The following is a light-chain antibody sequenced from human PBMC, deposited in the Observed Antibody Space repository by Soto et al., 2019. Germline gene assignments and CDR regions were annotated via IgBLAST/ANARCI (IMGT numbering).Light chain of an antibody. CDR1: QNIRNW. J-gene: IGKJ5*01. V-gene: IGKV1-5*01. Sequence: DVQMTQSPSTLSASVVDSFTITFRASQNIRNWLAWYQQKPGKAPNPLIYDASSLKSGVPARFSGSGSGTEFTLTISSLQPDDFATYYCQQYNTYSTFGQGTRLEIK. CDR3: QQYNTYST. CDR2: DAS.